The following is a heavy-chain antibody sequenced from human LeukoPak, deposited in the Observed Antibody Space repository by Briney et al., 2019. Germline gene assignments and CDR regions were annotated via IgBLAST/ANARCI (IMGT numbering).Heavy chain of an antibody. CDR2: IYPGDSQT. J-gene: IGHJ5*02. Sequence: PGESLTISCKGSGYIFADWWIGWVRQMPGIGLEWIAIIYPGDSQTRYSPSFQGQVTLSVDKSVTTAYLHWSSLKASDTGIYYCARSSGSLLVENWFDPWGQGTLVTVSS. CDR1: GYIFADWW. V-gene: IGHV5-51*01. D-gene: IGHD3-10*01. CDR3: ARSSGSLLVENWFDP.